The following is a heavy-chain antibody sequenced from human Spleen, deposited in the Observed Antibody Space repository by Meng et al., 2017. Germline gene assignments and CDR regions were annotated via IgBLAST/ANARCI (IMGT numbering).Heavy chain of an antibody. CDR2: ISYDGSNK. CDR3: TRLQIVAAGVEEHYFDY. V-gene: IGHV3-30*01. J-gene: IGHJ4*02. CDR1: GFTFSSHA. D-gene: IGHD6-13*01. Sequence: SLRLSCAASGFTFSSHAMHWVGQAPGHGLEWVAVISYDGSNKYYVDSVKGRFTISRDNSKNTLYLQMNSMRAEDTAVYYCTRLQIVAAGVEEHYFDYWGQGALVTVSS.